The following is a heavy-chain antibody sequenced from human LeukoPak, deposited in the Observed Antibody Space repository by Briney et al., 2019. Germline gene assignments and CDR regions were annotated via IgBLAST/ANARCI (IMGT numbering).Heavy chain of an antibody. CDR3: ANPQSPSYDYLDY. V-gene: IGHV3-30*18. Sequence: QPGRSLRLSCAASGFTFQNYGMHWVRQAPGKGLEWVAVISIDESEKYYADSVKGRFTISRDNSKNTLYLQMNSLRGDDTAVYYCANPQSPSYDYLDYWGHGTLVTASS. CDR2: ISIDESEK. J-gene: IGHJ4*01. D-gene: IGHD5-12*01. CDR1: GFTFQNYG.